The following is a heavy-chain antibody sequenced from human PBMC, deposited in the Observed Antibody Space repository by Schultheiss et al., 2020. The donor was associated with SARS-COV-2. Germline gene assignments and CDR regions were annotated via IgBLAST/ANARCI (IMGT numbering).Heavy chain of an antibody. CDR2: ISSSSSTI. J-gene: IGHJ4*02. CDR3: VRGEIVFDY. D-gene: IGHD3-16*02. V-gene: IGHV3-48*01. CDR1: GFTFSSYS. Sequence: GGSLRLSCAASGFTFSSYSMNWVRQAPGKGLEWVSYISSSSSTIYYADSVKGRFTISRDNAKNSLYLQMNGLRAEDTAVYYCVRGEIVFDYWGRGTLVTVSS.